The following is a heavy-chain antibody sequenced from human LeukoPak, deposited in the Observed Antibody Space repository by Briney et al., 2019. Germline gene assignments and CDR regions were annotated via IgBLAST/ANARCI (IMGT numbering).Heavy chain of an antibody. CDR2: ISGSGGST. CDR1: GFTFSSYA. Sequence: GGSLRLSCAASGFTFSSYAMSWVRQAPGKGLEWVSAISGSGGSTYYADSVKGRFTISRDNSKNTLYLQMNSLRAEDTAVYYCAKVADSGGWYGSDLDYWGQGTLVTVSS. J-gene: IGHJ4*02. D-gene: IGHD6-19*01. V-gene: IGHV3-23*01. CDR3: AKVADSGGWYGSDLDY.